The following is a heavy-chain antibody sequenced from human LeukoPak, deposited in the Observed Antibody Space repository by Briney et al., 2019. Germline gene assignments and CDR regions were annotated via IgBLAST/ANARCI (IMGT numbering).Heavy chain of an antibody. V-gene: IGHV1-69*05. CDR1: VGTFSSYA. CDR3: ARGKYYYDRSGYYFYYFDY. CDR2: IIPIFGTA. D-gene: IGHD3-22*01. Sequence: SVKVSCKASVGTFSSYALRGVRQAPAQGLGWMGGIIPIFGTANYAQKFQGRVTITTDESTSTAYMELSSLRSEDTAVYYCARGKYYYDRSGYYFYYFDYWGQGTLVTVSS. J-gene: IGHJ4*02.